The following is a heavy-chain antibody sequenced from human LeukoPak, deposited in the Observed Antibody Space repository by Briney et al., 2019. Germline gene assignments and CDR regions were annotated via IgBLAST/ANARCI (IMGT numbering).Heavy chain of an antibody. Sequence: ASVKVSCKASGYTFTTFCIHWVRQAPGQRLEWMGMINPSSGSTRFAQKFKDRVTMTRDMSTNPVYMEVSGLRFEDTALYYCARATRGYDSGRDFDYWGQGTLVTVSS. J-gene: IGHJ4*02. CDR2: INPSSGST. CDR1: GYTFTTFC. V-gene: IGHV1-46*01. CDR3: ARATRGYDSGRDFDY. D-gene: IGHD3-10*01.